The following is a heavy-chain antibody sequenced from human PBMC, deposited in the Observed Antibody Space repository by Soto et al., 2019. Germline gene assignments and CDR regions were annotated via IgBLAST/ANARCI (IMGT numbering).Heavy chain of an antibody. CDR3: TRDRPYSSSWRHSPYGMDV. CDR2: ISSSSSYI. D-gene: IGHD6-13*01. V-gene: IGHV3-21*03. J-gene: IGHJ6*02. CDR1: GFSFSSYS. Sequence: GGSLRLSCAASGFSFSSYSMNWVRQAPEKGLEWVSSISSSSSYIYYADPVKGRFTVSRDNAKNSLYLQMNSLRAEDTAVYYCTRDRPYSSSWRHSPYGMDVWGQGTTVTVSS.